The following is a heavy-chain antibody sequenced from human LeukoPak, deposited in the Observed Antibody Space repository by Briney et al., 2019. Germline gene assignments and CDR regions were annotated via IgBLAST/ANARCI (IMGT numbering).Heavy chain of an antibody. V-gene: IGHV1-18*01. D-gene: IGHD7-27*01. CDR1: GYTFISYG. CDR3: ARDLSSNWGYDYYYGMDV. CDR2: ISAYNGHT. J-gene: IGHJ6*02. Sequence: ASVKVSCKASGYTFISYGISRVRQAPGQGLEWMGWISAYNGHTFYGQKLQGRVTMTTDTSTSTAYMELRSLRSDDTAVYFCARDLSSNWGYDYYYGMDVWGQGTTVTVSS.